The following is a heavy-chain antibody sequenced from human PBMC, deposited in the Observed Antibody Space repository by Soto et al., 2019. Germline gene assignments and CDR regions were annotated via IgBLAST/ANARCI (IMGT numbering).Heavy chain of an antibody. CDR3: ARGRRGRYFDWLLAFDY. Sequence: VQLVQSGAEVKKPGASVKVSCKASGYTFTGYYMHWVRQAPGQGLEWMGWINPNSGGTNYAQKFQGWVTMTRDTSISTAYMELSRLRSDDTAVYYCARGRRGRYFDWLLAFDYWGQGTLVTVSS. J-gene: IGHJ4*02. CDR2: INPNSGGT. V-gene: IGHV1-2*04. CDR1: GYTFTGYY. D-gene: IGHD3-9*01.